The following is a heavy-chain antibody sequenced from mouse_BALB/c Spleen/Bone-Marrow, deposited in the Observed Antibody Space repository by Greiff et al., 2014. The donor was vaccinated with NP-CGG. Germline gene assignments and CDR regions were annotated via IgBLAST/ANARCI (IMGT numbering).Heavy chain of an antibody. V-gene: IGHV5-2*01. D-gene: IGHD1-1*01. CDR2: INSDGGST. CDR1: EYEFPSHD. CDR3: ARHGDYYGSSPFAY. Sequence: EVMLVESGGGLVQPGESLKLSCESNEYEFPSHDMSWVRKTPEKRLELVAAINSDGGSTYYPDTMERRFIISRDNSKKTLYLQMSSLRSEDTAFYYCARHGDYYGSSPFAYWGQGTLVTVSA. J-gene: IGHJ3*01.